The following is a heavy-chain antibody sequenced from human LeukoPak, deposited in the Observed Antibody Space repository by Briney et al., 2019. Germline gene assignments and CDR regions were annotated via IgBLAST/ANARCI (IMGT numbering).Heavy chain of an antibody. CDR1: GYTFTSYG. CDR2: IIPIFGTA. CDR3: ARGGGGDAFDI. Sequence: SVKVSCKASGYTFTSYGISWVRQAPGQGLEWMGGIIPIFGTANYAQKFQGRVTITADESTSTAYMELSSLRSEDTAVYYCARGGGGDAFDIWGQGTMVTVSS. J-gene: IGHJ3*02. D-gene: IGHD3-16*01. V-gene: IGHV1-69*13.